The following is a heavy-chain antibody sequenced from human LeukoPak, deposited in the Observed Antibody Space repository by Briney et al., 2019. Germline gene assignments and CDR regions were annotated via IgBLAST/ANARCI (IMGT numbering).Heavy chain of an antibody. V-gene: IGHV4-59*01. CDR3: AREVGYCSGGSCYSYFDY. CDR1: GGSISSYY. Sequence: SETLSLTCTVSGGSISSYYWSWIRRPPGKGLEWIGYIYYSGSTNYNASLTNRVTISVDTSKNQFSLKLSSVTAADTAVYYCAREVGYCSGGSCYSYFDYWGQGTLVTVSS. J-gene: IGHJ4*02. D-gene: IGHD2-15*01. CDR2: IYYSGST.